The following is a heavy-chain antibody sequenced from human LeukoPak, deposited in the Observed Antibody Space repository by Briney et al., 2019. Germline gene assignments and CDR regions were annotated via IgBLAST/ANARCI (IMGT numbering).Heavy chain of an antibody. CDR3: TTEAGGWHFDY. V-gene: IGHV3-15*01. CDR2: IKSKTDGGTT. J-gene: IGHJ4*02. CDR1: GFTFSNAW. Sequence: GGSLRLSCAASGFTFSNAWMSWVRQAPREGLEWVGRIKSKTDGGTTDYAAPVKGRFTISRDDSKNTLYLQMNSLKTEDTAVYYCTTEAGGWHFDYWGQGTLVTVSS. D-gene: IGHD6-19*01.